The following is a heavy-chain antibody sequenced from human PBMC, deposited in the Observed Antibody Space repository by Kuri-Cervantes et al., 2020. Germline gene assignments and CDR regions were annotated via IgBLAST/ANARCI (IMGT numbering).Heavy chain of an antibody. CDR3: ARGIAVVAAAGTGYYFDY. CDR2: IIAGNGDT. J-gene: IGHJ4*02. D-gene: IGHD6-13*01. CDR1: GGIFRNYA. Sequence: ASVKVSCKASGGIFRNYAINWVRQAPGQGLEWMGGIIAGNGDTKYSQKFQGRVTITRDTSASTAYMELSSLRSEDTAVYYCARGIAVVAAAGTGYYFDYWGQGTLVTVSS. V-gene: IGHV1-3*01.